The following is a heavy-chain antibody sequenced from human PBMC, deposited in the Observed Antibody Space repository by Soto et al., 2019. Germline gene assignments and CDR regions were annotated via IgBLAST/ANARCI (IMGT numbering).Heavy chain of an antibody. D-gene: IGHD3-10*01. CDR3: AKGTVQRGGASDY. CDR1: GFTFSYYA. Sequence: EVQLLESGGGLVQPGGSLRLSCAASGFTFSYYAMNWVRQAPGKGLEWVSAITDSGGSTYYADSVKGRFTISRDNSKNTLFLQMNSLGAEDTAVYFCAKGTVQRGGASDYWGQGTLVTVSS. V-gene: IGHV3-23*01. CDR2: ITDSGGST. J-gene: IGHJ4*02.